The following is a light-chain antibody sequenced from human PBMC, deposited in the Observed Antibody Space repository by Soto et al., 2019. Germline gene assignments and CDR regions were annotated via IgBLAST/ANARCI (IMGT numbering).Light chain of an antibody. V-gene: IGKV3-11*01. Sequence: EIVLTQSPDTLSLSPGERATLSCRASQTVSTFLAWYQQKPGQAPRLIVYDASKRAPGIPARFIGSGSGTDFTLTVSSLEPEDFALYYCQQRSGWPTFGQGTNVDIK. J-gene: IGKJ1*01. CDR2: DAS. CDR3: QQRSGWPT. CDR1: QTVSTF.